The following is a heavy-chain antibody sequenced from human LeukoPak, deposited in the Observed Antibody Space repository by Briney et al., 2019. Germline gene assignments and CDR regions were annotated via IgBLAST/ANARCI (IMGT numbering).Heavy chain of an antibody. CDR3: ARGPEKVPAAMVGGFDI. Sequence: SETLSLTCAVYGGSFSGYYWSWIRQPPGKGLEWIGEINHSGSTNYNPSLKSRVTISVDTSKNQFSLKLSSVTAADTAVYYCARGPEKVPAAMVGGFDIWGQGTMVTVSS. CDR1: GGSFSGYY. J-gene: IGHJ3*02. D-gene: IGHD2-2*01. CDR2: INHSGST. V-gene: IGHV4-34*01.